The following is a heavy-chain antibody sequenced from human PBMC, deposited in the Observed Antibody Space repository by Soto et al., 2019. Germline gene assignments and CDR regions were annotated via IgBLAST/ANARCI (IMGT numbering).Heavy chain of an antibody. D-gene: IGHD3-22*01. Sequence: GESLKISCKGSGYSFTSYWIGWVRQMPGKGLEWMGIIYPGDSDTRYSPSFQGQVTISADKSISTAYLQWSSLKASDTAMYYCARHKGYYYDSSGQEKVYYGMDVWGQGTTVTVSS. CDR2: IYPGDSDT. V-gene: IGHV5-51*01. CDR1: GYSFTSYW. J-gene: IGHJ6*02. CDR3: ARHKGYYYDSSGQEKVYYGMDV.